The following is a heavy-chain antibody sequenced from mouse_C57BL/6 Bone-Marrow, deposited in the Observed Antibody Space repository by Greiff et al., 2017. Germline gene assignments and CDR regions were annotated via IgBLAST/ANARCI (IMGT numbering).Heavy chain of an antibody. J-gene: IGHJ3*01. CDR2: IDPENGDT. D-gene: IGHD6-5*01. CDR1: GFNIKDDY. CDR3: TTDPYLCAY. V-gene: IGHV14-4*01. Sequence: VQLQQSGAELVRPGASVKLSCTASGFNIKDDYMHWVKQRPEQGLEWIGWIDPENGDTEYASKFQGKATITADTSSNTAYLQLSSLTSEDTAVYYCTTDPYLCAYWGQGTLVTVSA.